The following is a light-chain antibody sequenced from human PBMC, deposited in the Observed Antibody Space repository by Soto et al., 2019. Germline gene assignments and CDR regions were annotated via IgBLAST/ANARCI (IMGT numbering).Light chain of an antibody. CDR2: SNN. Sequence: QSVLTQPPSASGTPGQRVTISCSGSRPNIGSNPGNCYQQLPGRPPNLLIYSNNRRPSGVPGRASGSKSGTSASLAISGLQSEDEADYYCAAWDDSLTGVIFGGGTKVTVL. J-gene: IGLJ2*01. CDR1: RPNIGSNP. V-gene: IGLV1-44*01. CDR3: AAWDDSLTGVI.